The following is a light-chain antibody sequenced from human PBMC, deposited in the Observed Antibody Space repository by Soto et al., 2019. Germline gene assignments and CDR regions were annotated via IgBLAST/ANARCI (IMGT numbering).Light chain of an antibody. CDR3: AAWDDSLNGYV. CDR1: SSNIGNNA. V-gene: IGLV1-36*01. CDR2: YDN. Sequence: QSVLTQPPSVSEAPRQRVTISCSGSSSNIGNNAVNWYQQLPGKAPKLLMFYDNLLPSGVSDRFSGSKSGTSASLAISGLQSEDEADYYCAAWDDSLNGYVFGTGTKV. J-gene: IGLJ1*01.